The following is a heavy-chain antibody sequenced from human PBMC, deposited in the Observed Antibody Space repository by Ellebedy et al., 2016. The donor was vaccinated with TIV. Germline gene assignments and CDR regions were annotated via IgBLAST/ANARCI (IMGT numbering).Heavy chain of an antibody. Sequence: AASVKVSCKASGFTFTSSAVQWVRQARGQRLEWIGWIVVGSGNTNYAQKFQERVTITRDMSTSPAYMELSSLRSEDTAVYYCAAPNSIPAAIGADYYYYGMDVWGQGTTVTVSS. CDR3: AAPNSIPAAIGADYYYYGMDV. CDR2: IVVGSGNT. CDR1: GFTFTSSA. D-gene: IGHD2-2*01. V-gene: IGHV1-58*01. J-gene: IGHJ6*02.